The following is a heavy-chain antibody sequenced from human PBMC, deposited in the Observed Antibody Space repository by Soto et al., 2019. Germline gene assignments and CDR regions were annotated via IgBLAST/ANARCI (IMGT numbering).Heavy chain of an antibody. CDR2: ISSDGSNK. D-gene: IGHD2-15*01. J-gene: IGHJ4*02. CDR3: ARFKGCSGGTCYSYFDY. Sequence: QVQLVESGGGVVQPGRSLRLSCAASGFTFSSYAMHWVRQAPGKGLEWVAVISSDGSNKYYADSVKGRFTISRDNSKNTLYLQMNSLRAEYTAVYYCARFKGCSGGTCYSYFDYWGQGTLVTVSS. CDR1: GFTFSSYA. V-gene: IGHV3-30-3*01.